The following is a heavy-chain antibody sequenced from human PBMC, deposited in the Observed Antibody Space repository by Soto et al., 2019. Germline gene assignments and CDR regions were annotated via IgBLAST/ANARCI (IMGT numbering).Heavy chain of an antibody. Sequence: QVQLVESGGGVVQPGRSLRLSCAASGFTFSSYAMHWVRQGPGKGLEWVAVISYDGRNKYYADSVKGRFTISRDNSKNTLYVQLNSRRAEDTAVYYCARVADHYDSSGYRDLYYYYAMDVWGQGTTVTVTS. CDR2: ISYDGRNK. D-gene: IGHD3-22*01. CDR1: GFTFSSYA. J-gene: IGHJ6*02. V-gene: IGHV3-30*04. CDR3: ARVADHYDSSGYRDLYYYYAMDV.